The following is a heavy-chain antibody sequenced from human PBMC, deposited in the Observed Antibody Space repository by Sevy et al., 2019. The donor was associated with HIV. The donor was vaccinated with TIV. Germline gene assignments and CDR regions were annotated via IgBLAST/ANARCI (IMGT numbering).Heavy chain of an antibody. V-gene: IGHV2-5*02. CDR2: TYGVDDK. J-gene: IGHJ4*02. CDR1: GFSLSTNGVA. D-gene: IGHD2-21*01. Sequence: SGPTLVNPTQTLTLTCTFSGFSLSTNGVAVGWIRQPPGKALEWLALTYGVDDKRYSPSLKSRLTIPKDTSKNQVVLTMTNMDPVDTATYYCAHKGARGSPTYYYLDYWGQGTLVTVSS. CDR3: AHKGARGSPTYYYLDY.